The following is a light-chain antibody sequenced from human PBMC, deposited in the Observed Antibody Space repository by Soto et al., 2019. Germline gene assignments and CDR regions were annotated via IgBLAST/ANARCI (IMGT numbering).Light chain of an antibody. CDR1: QSVSSSY. V-gene: IGKV3-20*01. CDR3: QQYGSSSYT. Sequence: EIVLTQSPGTLSLSPGERATLSCRASQSVSSSYLAWYQQKPGQAPRLLIYGASSRPTGIPDRFSGSGSGTDFTLTINRLEPEDFAVYYCQQYGSSSYTFGQGTKLEIK. J-gene: IGKJ2*01. CDR2: GAS.